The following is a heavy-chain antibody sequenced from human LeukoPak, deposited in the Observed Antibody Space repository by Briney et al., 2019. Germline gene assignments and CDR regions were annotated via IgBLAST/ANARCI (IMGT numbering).Heavy chain of an antibody. V-gene: IGHV3-64*01. CDR1: GFTFSSYA. J-gene: IGHJ4*02. Sequence: PGGSLRLSCAASGFTFSSYAMHWVRQAPGKGLEYVSAISSNGGSTYYANSVKGRFTISRDNSKNTLYLQMGSLRAEDMAVYYCARQGYSGHSQGAADYWGQGTLVTVSS. CDR2: ISSNGGST. D-gene: IGHD4-23*01. CDR3: ARQGYSGHSQGAADY.